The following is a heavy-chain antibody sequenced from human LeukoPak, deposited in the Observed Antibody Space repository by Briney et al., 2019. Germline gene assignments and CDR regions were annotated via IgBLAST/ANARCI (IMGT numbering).Heavy chain of an antibody. Sequence: SETLSLTCTVSGGSISSGSYYWSWIRQPAGKGLEWIGYIYYSGSTNYNPSLKSRVTISVDTSKNQFSLKLSSVTAADTAVYYCARGGYNYGGGSYYYYMDVWGKGTTVTISS. CDR2: IYYSGST. V-gene: IGHV4-61*01. CDR3: ARGGYNYGGGSYYYYMDV. J-gene: IGHJ6*03. CDR1: GGSISSGSYY. D-gene: IGHD5-18*01.